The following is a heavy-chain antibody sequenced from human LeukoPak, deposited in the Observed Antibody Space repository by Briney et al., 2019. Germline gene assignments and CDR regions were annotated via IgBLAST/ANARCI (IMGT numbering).Heavy chain of an antibody. J-gene: IGHJ4*02. D-gene: IGHD3-22*01. CDR3: VTYYYGSSAPKRNY. V-gene: IGHV4-34*01. CDR2: ISHSGST. CDR1: GGSFSDYF. Sequence: TSETLSLTCAVYGGSFSDYFWSWIRQPPGKGLEWIGEISHSGSTTYNPSLRSRVTTSGDTFKKQFSLKLSSVTAADTAVYYCVTYYYGSSAPKRNYWGQGILVTVSS.